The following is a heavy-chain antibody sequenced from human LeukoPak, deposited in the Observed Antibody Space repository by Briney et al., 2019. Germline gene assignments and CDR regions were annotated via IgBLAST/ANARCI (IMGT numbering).Heavy chain of an antibody. J-gene: IGHJ4*02. CDR3: ARGSFDSSGNYYFDY. CDR1: GGYISGYY. V-gene: IGHV4-59*01. Sequence: SETLSLTCTVSGGYISGYYWSWIRQPPGKGMEWIGYIYYTGSTNYNPSLKERVTTSVDTSEKQFSLKLRSVTAADTAVYYCARGSFDSSGNYYFDYWGRGTLVAVSS. CDR2: IYYTGST. D-gene: IGHD3-22*01.